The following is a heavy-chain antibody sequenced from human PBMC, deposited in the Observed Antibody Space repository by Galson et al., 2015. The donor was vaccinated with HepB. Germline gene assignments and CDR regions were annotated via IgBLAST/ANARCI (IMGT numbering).Heavy chain of an antibody. V-gene: IGHV1-18*01. D-gene: IGHD3-10*01. Sequence: SVKVSCKASGYTFTSYGISWVRQAPGQGLEWMGWISAYNGNTNYAQKLQGRVTMTTDTSTSTAYMELRSLRSDDTAVYYCARDLPRLGGFIKPVDYWGQGTLVTVSS. CDR3: ARDLPRLGGFIKPVDY. CDR2: ISAYNGNT. J-gene: IGHJ4*02. CDR1: GYTFTSYG.